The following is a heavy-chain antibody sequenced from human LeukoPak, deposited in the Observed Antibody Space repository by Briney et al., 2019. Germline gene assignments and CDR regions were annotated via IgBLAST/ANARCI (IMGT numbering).Heavy chain of an antibody. J-gene: IGHJ6*03. D-gene: IGHD6-13*01. CDR3: ARAVQQQLVPSYYYYYYYMDV. CDR2: MNPNSGNT. Sequence: ASVKVSCKASGYTFTSYDINWVRQATGQGLEWMGWMNPNSGNTGYAQKFQGRVTITRNTSISTAYMELSSLRSEDTAVYYCARAVQQQLVPSYYYYYYYMDVWAREPWSPSP. CDR1: GYTFTSYD. V-gene: IGHV1-8*03.